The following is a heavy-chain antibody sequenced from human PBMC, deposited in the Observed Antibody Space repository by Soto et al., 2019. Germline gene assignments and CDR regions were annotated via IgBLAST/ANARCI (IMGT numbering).Heavy chain of an antibody. J-gene: IGHJ4*02. Sequence: QTMSLPCPVAAYSMSPGNDGCLMPPAPGMGLEWIGSIYQSGSTYSNPSIRGRATISVDTSKNQFSMRLSSETAADTGGYYCARVLGAHLYYFDGWGQGTLVTVSS. CDR2: IYQSGST. V-gene: IGHV4-38-2*02. CDR1: AYSMSPGND. D-gene: IGHD1-26*01. CDR3: ARVLGAHLYYFDG.